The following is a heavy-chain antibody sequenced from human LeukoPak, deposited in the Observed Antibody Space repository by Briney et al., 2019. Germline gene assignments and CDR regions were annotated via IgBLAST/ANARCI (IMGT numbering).Heavy chain of an antibody. CDR1: GFTFSSYS. V-gene: IGHV3-21*01. CDR3: ARDYYGSGSNDY. CDR2: ISSSSSYI. D-gene: IGHD3-10*01. J-gene: IGHJ4*02. Sequence: GSLRLSCAASGFTFSSYSMNWVRQAPGKGLEWVSSISSSSSYIYYADSVKGRFTISRDNVKNSLYLQMNSLRAEDTAVYYCARDYYGSGSNDYWGQGTLVTVSS.